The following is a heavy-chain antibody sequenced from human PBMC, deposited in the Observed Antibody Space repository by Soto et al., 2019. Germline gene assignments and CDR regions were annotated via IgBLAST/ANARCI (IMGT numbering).Heavy chain of an antibody. D-gene: IGHD2-15*01. V-gene: IGHV3-21*01. Sequence: EVHLVESGGGLVKPGGSLRLSCAVSGFTFSSCTMNWVRQAPGKGLEWVSSISPSTSHIYYADSVKGRFTISRDNAKNSLFLQRNSLRAEDTAVYYCSGCSGGACHQNYGMDVWGQGPTVTVSS. CDR1: GFTFSSCT. CDR2: ISPSTSHI. CDR3: SGCSGGACHQNYGMDV. J-gene: IGHJ6*02.